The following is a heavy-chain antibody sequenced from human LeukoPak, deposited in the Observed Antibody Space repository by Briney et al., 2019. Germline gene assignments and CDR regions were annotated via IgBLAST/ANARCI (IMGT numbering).Heavy chain of an antibody. Sequence: PGGSLRLSCAGSGDSFIRHTMIWVRQAPGKGLEWISYIGYSGSPIYYADSVKGRFGISRDDAKTSLYLHMNSFRAENTAFYYCAREYDSRARFDSWGQGILVTVSS. D-gene: IGHD4-11*01. CDR1: GDSFIRHT. CDR2: IGYSGSPI. V-gene: IGHV3-48*01. CDR3: AREYDSRARFDS. J-gene: IGHJ4*02.